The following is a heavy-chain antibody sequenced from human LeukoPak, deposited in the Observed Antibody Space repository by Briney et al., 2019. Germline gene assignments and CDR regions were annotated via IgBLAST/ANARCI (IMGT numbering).Heavy chain of an antibody. CDR3: ARRLYWFDP. CDR2: ISVNNGNT. Sequence: ASVKVSCKASNYTFTSYGISWVRQAPGQGLEWMGWISVNNGNTKYAQKLQGRVTMTTDISTTTAYLELRSLTSDDTAIYYCARRLYWFDPWGQGTLVTVSS. V-gene: IGHV1-18*01. J-gene: IGHJ5*02. CDR1: NYTFTSYG.